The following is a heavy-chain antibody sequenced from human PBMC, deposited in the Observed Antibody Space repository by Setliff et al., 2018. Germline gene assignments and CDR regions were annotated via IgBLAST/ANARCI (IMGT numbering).Heavy chain of an antibody. D-gene: IGHD3-22*01. CDR3: ARGKIRITMIVVPTGGAFDI. Sequence: SETLSLTCAVSGYSISSSNWWSWVRQPPGKGLEWIGEINHSGSTNYNPSLKSRVTISVDTSKNQFSLKLSSVTAADTAVYYCARGKIRITMIVVPTGGAFDIWGQGTMVTVSS. J-gene: IGHJ3*02. V-gene: IGHV4-4*02. CDR2: INHSGST. CDR1: GYSISSSNW.